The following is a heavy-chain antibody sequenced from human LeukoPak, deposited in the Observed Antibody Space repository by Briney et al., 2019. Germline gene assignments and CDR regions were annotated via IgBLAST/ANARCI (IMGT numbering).Heavy chain of an antibody. D-gene: IGHD1-26*01. CDR3: VRDWRELHLPKYTDY. CDR2: ISGSGDTT. V-gene: IGHV3-23*01. J-gene: IGHJ4*02. CDR1: RITFSYDA. Sequence: PGESLRLSCAASRITFSYDAMSWVRQAPGKGLEWVSAISGSGDTTYYADSVKGRFTISRDKSKNTLYLQMNSLSAEDTAVYYWVRDWRELHLPKYTDYWGQGTLVTVSS.